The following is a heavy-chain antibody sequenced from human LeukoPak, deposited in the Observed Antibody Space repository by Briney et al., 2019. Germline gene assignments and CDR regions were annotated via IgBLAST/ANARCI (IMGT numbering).Heavy chain of an antibody. J-gene: IGHJ4*02. D-gene: IGHD3-16*01. V-gene: IGHV1-69*06. CDR1: GGTFSTHG. CDR3: ARGGTNFDY. Sequence: SVKVSCKASGGTFSTHGISWVRQAPGQGLEWMGRIIPIFGTTNYAQNFQGRVTITADKSTSTVHMDLSSLRSEDTAVYYCARGGTNFDYWGQGTLVTVSS. CDR2: IIPIFGTT.